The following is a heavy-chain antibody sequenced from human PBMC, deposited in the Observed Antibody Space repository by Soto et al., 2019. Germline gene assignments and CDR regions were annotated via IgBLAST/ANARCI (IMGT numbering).Heavy chain of an antibody. CDR3: AKGGRQWLVTSDFNY. V-gene: IGHV3-30*18. CDR1: GFTFSDYA. D-gene: IGHD6-19*01. CDR2: VSHDGRNT. Sequence: VQLVESGGGVVQPGRSLRLSCAAPGFTFSDYAMHWVRQAPGKGLEWVAIVSHDGRNTHYADSVKGRFTISRDSSKNAVSLEMTSLRAVDTAVYYCAKGGRQWLVTSDFNYWGQGALVTVSS. J-gene: IGHJ4*02.